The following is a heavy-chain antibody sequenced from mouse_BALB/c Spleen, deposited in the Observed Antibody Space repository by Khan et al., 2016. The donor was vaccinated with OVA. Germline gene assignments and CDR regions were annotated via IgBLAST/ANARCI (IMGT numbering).Heavy chain of an antibody. V-gene: IGHV1-76*01. CDR3: AREEALYYFDY. Sequence: QVQLEESGAELVRPGTSVKLSCKTSGYIFTSYWIHWVKQRSGQGLEWIARIYPGTNNTYYNENFKDKATLTADKASSTVYLQLSNLKSEDSAVFFCAREEALYYFDYWGQGTTLTGSS. CDR2: IYPGTNNT. CDR1: GYIFTSYW. J-gene: IGHJ2*01. D-gene: IGHD3-2*02.